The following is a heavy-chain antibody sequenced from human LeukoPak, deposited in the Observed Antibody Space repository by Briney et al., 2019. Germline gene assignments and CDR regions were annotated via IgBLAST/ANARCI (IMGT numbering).Heavy chain of an antibody. J-gene: IGHJ6*03. CDR1: GFTFSDHF. CDR2: ISSGGGTI. CDR3: ARDGITIPNMDV. Sequence: PGGSLRLSCAASGFTFSDHFMSWIRQAPGEGLEWISYISSGGGTIYYADSVKGRFTISRDNARNSLYLQMNSLRAEDTAVYYCARDGITIPNMDVWGKGTTVTVSS. D-gene: IGHD3-3*01. V-gene: IGHV3-11*01.